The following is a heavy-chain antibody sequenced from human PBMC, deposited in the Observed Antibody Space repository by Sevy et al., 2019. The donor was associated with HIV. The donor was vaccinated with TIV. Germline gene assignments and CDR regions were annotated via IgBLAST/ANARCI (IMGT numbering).Heavy chain of an antibody. D-gene: IGHD3-3*01. CDR2: ISSSSSTI. CDR3: ARQTQYYDFWSGYSRYYYYYYMDV. Sequence: GGSLRLSCAASGFTFSSYSMNWVRQAPGKGLEWVSYISSSSSTIYYADSVKGRFTISRDNAKNSLYLQMNSLRAKDTVVYYCARQTQYYDFWSGYSRYYYYYYMDVWGKGTTVTVSS. CDR1: GFTFSSYS. V-gene: IGHV3-48*01. J-gene: IGHJ6*03.